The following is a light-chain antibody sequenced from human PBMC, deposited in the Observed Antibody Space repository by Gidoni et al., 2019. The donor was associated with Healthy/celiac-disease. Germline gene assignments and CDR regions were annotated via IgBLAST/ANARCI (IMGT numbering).Light chain of an antibody. Sequence: DIQMTQSPSSLSASVGDRVTITCQASQDISNYLNWYQQKPGKAPKLLIYDASNLETGVPSRFSGSGSGTDFTFTISSLQPEDIATYYCQQYDNLLLVTFXPXTKVDIK. J-gene: IGKJ3*01. V-gene: IGKV1-33*01. CDR3: QQYDNLLLVT. CDR2: DAS. CDR1: QDISNY.